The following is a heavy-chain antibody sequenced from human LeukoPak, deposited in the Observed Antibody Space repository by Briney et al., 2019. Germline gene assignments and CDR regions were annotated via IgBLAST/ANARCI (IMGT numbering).Heavy chain of an antibody. D-gene: IGHD3-16*02. Sequence: GGSLRLSCAASGFTFSSYAMSWVRQAPGKGLEWVSAISGSGGSTYYADSVKGRFTISRDNSKNTLYLQMNSLRAEDTAVYYCAKGGVMITFGGAIPFDYWGQGTLVTVSS. CDR3: AKGGVMITFGGAIPFDY. CDR1: GFTFSSYA. J-gene: IGHJ4*02. CDR2: ISGSGGST. V-gene: IGHV3-23*01.